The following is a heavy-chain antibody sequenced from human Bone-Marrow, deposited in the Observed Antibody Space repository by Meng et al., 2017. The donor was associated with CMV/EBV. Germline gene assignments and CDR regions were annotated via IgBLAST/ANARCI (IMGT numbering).Heavy chain of an antibody. V-gene: IGHV4-59*01. J-gene: IGHJ6*02. CDR1: GGSISSYY. D-gene: IGHD3-3*01. Sequence: SETLSLTCTVSGGSISSYYWSWIRQPPGKGLEWIGYIYYSGSTNYSPSLKSRVTISVDTSKNQFSLKLSSVTAADTAVYYCARDRGSDYDFWSGYPHYYYYYGMDVWGQGTTVTVSS. CDR2: IYYSGST. CDR3: ARDRGSDYDFWSGYPHYYYYYGMDV.